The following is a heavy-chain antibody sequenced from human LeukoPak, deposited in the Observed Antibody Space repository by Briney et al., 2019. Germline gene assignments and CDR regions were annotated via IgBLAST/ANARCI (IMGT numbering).Heavy chain of an antibody. CDR3: ARDRLTSSYYYGMDV. Sequence: GGSLRLSCAASGFTFSSYEMNWVRQAPGKGLEWVSYISSSGCTIYYADSVKGRFTISRDNAKNSLYLQMNSLRAEDTAVYYCARDRLTSSYYYGMDVWGKGTTVTVSS. D-gene: IGHD6-19*01. J-gene: IGHJ6*04. CDR2: ISSSGCTI. V-gene: IGHV3-48*03. CDR1: GFTFSSYE.